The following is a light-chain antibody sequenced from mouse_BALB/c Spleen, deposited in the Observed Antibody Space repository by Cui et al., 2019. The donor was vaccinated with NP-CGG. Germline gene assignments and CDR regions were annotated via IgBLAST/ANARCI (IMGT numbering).Light chain of an antibody. CDR1: TGAVTTSNY. Sequence: QVVVTQESALTTSPGETVTLTCRSNTGAVTTSNYANWVQEKPDHLFTGLIGGTNNRAPGVPARFSGSLTGDKAALTITGAQTEDEAIYFCALWYSNHWVFGGGTKLTVL. CDR3: ALWYSNHWV. J-gene: IGLJ1*01. V-gene: IGLV1*01. CDR2: GTN.